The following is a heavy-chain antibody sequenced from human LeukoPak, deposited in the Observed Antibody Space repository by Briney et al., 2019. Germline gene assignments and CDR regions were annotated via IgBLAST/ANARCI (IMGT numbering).Heavy chain of an antibody. Sequence: SETLSLTCTVSGGSISSDYWSWIRQPPGKGLEWIGYIYYSGNINYTPSLKSRVTISVDTSTNQFSLRLTSVTAADTAVYYCARGIAMAYFDYWGQGTLVTVSS. J-gene: IGHJ4*02. CDR2: IYYSGNI. CDR3: ARGIAMAYFDY. D-gene: IGHD6-19*01. CDR1: GGSISSDY. V-gene: IGHV4-59*01.